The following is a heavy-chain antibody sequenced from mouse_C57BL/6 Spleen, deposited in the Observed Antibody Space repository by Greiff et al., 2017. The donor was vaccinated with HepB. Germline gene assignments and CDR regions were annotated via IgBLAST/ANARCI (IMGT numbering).Heavy chain of an antibody. Sequence: EVMLVESGGGLVKPGGSLKLSCAASGFTFSDYGMHWVRQAPEKGLEWVAYISSGSSTIYYADTVKGRFTISRDNAKNTLFLQMTSLRSEDTAMYYCARNGNYGDYYAMDYWGQGTSVTVSS. CDR1: GFTFSDYG. D-gene: IGHD2-1*01. CDR2: ISSGSSTI. J-gene: IGHJ4*01. CDR3: ARNGNYGDYYAMDY. V-gene: IGHV5-17*01.